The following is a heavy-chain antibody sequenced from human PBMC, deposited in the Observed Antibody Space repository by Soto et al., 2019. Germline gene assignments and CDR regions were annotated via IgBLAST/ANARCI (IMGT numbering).Heavy chain of an antibody. V-gene: IGHV4-30-2*01. CDR1: GASITYGAYS. Sequence: QLQLHMSGSGLVKPSQTLSLTCTVSGASITYGAYSWSWIRQPPGKGLEWIGYINHLETSFYNPSFESRLTLKIDRTENQFSLNLKSMSAADRAVYFCARGGGFDSFDYWGQGILVTVSS. CDR3: ARGGGFDSFDY. D-gene: IGHD3-10*01. J-gene: IGHJ4*02. CDR2: INHLETS.